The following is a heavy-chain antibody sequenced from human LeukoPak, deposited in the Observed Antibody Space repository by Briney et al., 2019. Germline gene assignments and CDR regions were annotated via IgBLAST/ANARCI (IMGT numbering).Heavy chain of an antibody. CDR3: AHCSSTSCPH. CDR2: INHSGST. J-gene: IGHJ4*02. CDR1: GGSFSGYY. D-gene: IGHD2-2*01. Sequence: SETLSLTCAVYGGSFSGYYWSWIRQPPGKGLEWIGEINHSGSTNYNLSLKSRVTISVDTSKNQFSLKLSSVTAADTAVYYCAHCSSTSCPHWGQGTLVTVSS. V-gene: IGHV4-34*01.